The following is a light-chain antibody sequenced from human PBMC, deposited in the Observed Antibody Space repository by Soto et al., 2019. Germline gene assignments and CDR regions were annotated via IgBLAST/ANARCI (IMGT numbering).Light chain of an antibody. CDR3: QQYNSLWT. Sequence: DLQMTQSPSTLSASVGDRVTITCRASQSISSWLAWYQQKPGKAPKLLIYKASSLESGVPSRFSGSGSGTEFTLTISSLQPDEFATYYCQQYNSLWTFGQGTKVEIK. J-gene: IGKJ1*01. CDR2: KAS. V-gene: IGKV1-5*03. CDR1: QSISSW.